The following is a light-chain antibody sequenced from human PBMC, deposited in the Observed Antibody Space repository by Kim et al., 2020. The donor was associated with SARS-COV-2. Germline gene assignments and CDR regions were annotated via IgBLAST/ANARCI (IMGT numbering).Light chain of an antibody. CDR3: QSYDSSSPCV. CDR1: SGSIASNY. CDR2: EDN. Sequence: TVTISCTRSSGSIASNYVQWYQQRPGSAPTTVIYEDNLRPSGVPARFSGSIDSSSNSASLTISGLKTEDEAVYYCQSYDSSSPCVFGGGTKLTVL. V-gene: IGLV6-57*03. J-gene: IGLJ2*01.